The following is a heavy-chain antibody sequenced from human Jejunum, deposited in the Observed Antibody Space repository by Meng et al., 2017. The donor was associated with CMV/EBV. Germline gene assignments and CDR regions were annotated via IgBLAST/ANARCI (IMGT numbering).Heavy chain of an antibody. D-gene: IGHD6-13*01. J-gene: IGHJ4*02. CDR3: ARLLLGSTWTFQS. V-gene: IGHV3-74*01. CDR2: INSDGSNI. CDR1: GFTLSRHW. Sequence: ASGFTLSRHWMHWVRQAPGKGLVWVSRINSDGSNINYADSVKGRFTISRDDSKNTLYLQMNSLRAEDTAMYYCARLLLGSTWTFQSWGQGTLVTVSS.